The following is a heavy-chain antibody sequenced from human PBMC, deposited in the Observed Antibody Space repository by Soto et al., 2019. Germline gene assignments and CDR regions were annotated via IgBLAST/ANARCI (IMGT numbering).Heavy chain of an antibody. Sequence: QVQLVESGGGVVQPGRSLRLSCAASGFTFSSYGMHWVRQAPGKGLEWVAVISYDGSNKYYADSVKGRFTNSRDNSKNTLYLQMNSLRAEDTAVYYCAQDLWCGESAGFDYWVQVTLFTVSS. CDR3: AQDLWCGESAGFDY. D-gene: IGHD3-10*01. CDR1: GFTFSSYG. V-gene: IGHV3-30*18. CDR2: ISYDGSNK. J-gene: IGHJ4*02.